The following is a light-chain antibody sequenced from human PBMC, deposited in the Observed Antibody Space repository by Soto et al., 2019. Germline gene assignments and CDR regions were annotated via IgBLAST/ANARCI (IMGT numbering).Light chain of an antibody. CDR3: QNYNQYSRT. Sequence: DIQMTQSPSTLSASVGDRVTITCRASQSSSGWLAWYQQKPGKAPKLLIYNASSLKSGVPSRFSGSGFETEFTLTISSLQPDDSATYYCQNYNQYSRTFGQGTKVDIK. CDR2: NAS. J-gene: IGKJ1*01. V-gene: IGKV1-5*01. CDR1: QSSSGW.